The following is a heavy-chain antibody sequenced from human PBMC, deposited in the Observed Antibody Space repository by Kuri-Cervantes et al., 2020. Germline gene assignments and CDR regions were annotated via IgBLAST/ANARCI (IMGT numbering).Heavy chain of an antibody. Sequence: GESLKISCAASGFTFSSYAMSWVRQAPGKGLEWVSAISGSGGSTYYADSVKGRFTISRDNSKNTLYLQMNSLRAEDTAVYYCAKFPGGITRRFDYWGQGTLVTVSS. D-gene: IGHD1-14*01. CDR2: ISGSGGST. V-gene: IGHV3-23*01. J-gene: IGHJ4*02. CDR1: GFTFSSYA. CDR3: AKFPGGITRRFDY.